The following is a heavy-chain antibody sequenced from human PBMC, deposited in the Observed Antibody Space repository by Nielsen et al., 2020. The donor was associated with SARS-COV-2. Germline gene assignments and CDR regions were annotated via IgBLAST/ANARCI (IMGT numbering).Heavy chain of an antibody. CDR2: IIPILGIA. D-gene: IGHD5-24*01. CDR1: GGTFSSYA. V-gene: IGHV1-69*04. CDR3: ASGYLGDGYHYGSGAFDI. J-gene: IGHJ3*02. Sequence: SVKVSCKASGGTFSSYAISWVRPAPGQGLEWMGRIIPILGIANYAQKFQGRVTITADKSTSTAYMELSSLRSEDTAVYYCASGYLGDGYHYGSGAFDIWGQGTMVTVSS.